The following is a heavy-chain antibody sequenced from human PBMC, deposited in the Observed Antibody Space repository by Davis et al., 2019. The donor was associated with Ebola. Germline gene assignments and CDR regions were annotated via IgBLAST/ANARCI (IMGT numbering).Heavy chain of an antibody. V-gene: IGHV3-48*04. CDR2: ISSSGSTI. Sequence: PGGSLRLSCAASGFTFSSYWMNWVRQAPGKGLEWVSYISSSGSTIYYADSVKGRFTISRDNAKNSLYLQMNSLRAEDTAVYYCARFGYPGWFDPWGQGTLVTVSS. CDR3: ARFGYPGWFDP. J-gene: IGHJ5*02. CDR1: GFTFSSYW. D-gene: IGHD5-18*01.